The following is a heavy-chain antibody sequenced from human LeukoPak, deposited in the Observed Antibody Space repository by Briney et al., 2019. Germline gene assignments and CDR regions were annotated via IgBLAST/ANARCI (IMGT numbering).Heavy chain of an antibody. CDR2: ISPTGGST. J-gene: IGHJ4*02. Sequence: ASVKVSCKASGYTSYYMHWVRQAPGQGLEWMGVISPTGGSTTYAQKFQGRVTMTRDTSTSTVYMELSSLRSEDTAVYYCAREGVDWNHSVYYFDYWGQGTLVTVSS. V-gene: IGHV1-46*01. CDR3: AREGVDWNHSVYYFDY. D-gene: IGHD1-1*01. CDR1: GYTSYY.